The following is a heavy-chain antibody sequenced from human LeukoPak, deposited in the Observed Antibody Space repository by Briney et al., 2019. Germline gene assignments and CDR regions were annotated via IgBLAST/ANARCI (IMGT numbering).Heavy chain of an antibody. J-gene: IGHJ4*02. D-gene: IGHD1-26*01. CDR2: ISGSGGST. V-gene: IGHV3-23*01. Sequence: PGGSLRLSCAASGFTFSSYAMSWVRQAPGKGVEWGSAISGSGGSTYSADSVKGRFTISRDNSKSTLYLQLNSLRADDTAVYYCAKGTSGTNRFALGFWGQGILVTVSS. CDR3: AKGTSGTNRFALGF. CDR1: GFTFSSYA.